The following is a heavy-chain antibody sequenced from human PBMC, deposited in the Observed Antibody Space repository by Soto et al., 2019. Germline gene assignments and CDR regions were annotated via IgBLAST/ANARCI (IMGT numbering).Heavy chain of an antibody. CDR3: ARDRKSYDFWSDYPGMDV. D-gene: IGHD3-3*01. CDR1: GYTFTSYG. Sequence: ASVKVSCKASGYTFTSYGTSWVRQAPGQGLEWMGWISAYNGNTNYAQKLQGRVTMTTDTSTSTAYMELRSLRSDDTAVYYCARDRKSYDFWSDYPGMDVWGQGTTVTVSS. J-gene: IGHJ6*02. V-gene: IGHV1-18*04. CDR2: ISAYNGNT.